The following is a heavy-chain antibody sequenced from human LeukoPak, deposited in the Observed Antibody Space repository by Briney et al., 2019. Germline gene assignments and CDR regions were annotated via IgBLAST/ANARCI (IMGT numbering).Heavy chain of an antibody. J-gene: IGHJ4*02. CDR2: INHSGST. CDR1: GGSFSGYY. CDR3: ARVSGWPRGELGY. V-gene: IGHV4-34*01. Sequence: SETLSLTCAVYGGSFSGYYWSWLRQPPGKGLEWIGEINHSGSTNYNPSLKRRVTISVDTSKNQFSLKLSSVTAADTAVYYCARVSGWPRGELGYWGQGTLVTVSS. D-gene: IGHD6-19*01.